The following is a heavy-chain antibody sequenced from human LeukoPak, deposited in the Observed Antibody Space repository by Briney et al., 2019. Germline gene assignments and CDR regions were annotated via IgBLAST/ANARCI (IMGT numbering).Heavy chain of an antibody. CDR2: ISAYNGNT. CDR3: ARDTAVAGTGPSGYYYGMDV. Sequence: GASMKVSCKASGYTFTSYGISWVRQAPGQGLEWMGWISAYNGNTNYAQKLQGRVTMTTDTSTSTAYMELRSLRSDDTAVYYCARDTAVAGTGPSGYYYGMDVWGQGTTVTVSS. J-gene: IGHJ6*02. D-gene: IGHD6-19*01. V-gene: IGHV1-18*01. CDR1: GYTFTSYG.